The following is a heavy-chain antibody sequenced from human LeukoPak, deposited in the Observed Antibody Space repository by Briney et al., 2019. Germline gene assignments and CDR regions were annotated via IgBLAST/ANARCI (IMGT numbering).Heavy chain of an antibody. Sequence: GGSQRLSCAASGITFSSFGMHWVRQAPGKGLEWVAGISNDGSNNYYAESVNGRFTISRDNSKNTLYLVVNTLRGEDTAVYYCAKEMGSRSSLFYFDYWGQGTLLTVSS. CDR2: ISNDGSNN. V-gene: IGHV3-30*18. CDR3: AKEMGSRSSLFYFDY. J-gene: IGHJ4*01. D-gene: IGHD3-10*01. CDR1: GITFSSFG.